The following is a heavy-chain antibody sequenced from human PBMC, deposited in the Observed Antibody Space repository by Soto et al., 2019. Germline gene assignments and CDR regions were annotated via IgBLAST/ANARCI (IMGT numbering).Heavy chain of an antibody. V-gene: IGHV1-46*01. J-gene: IGHJ6*02. CDR2: INPSGHGT. Sequence: GASVKVSCKASGYTFTNYYLHWVRQAPGQGLEWMGFINPSGHGTSYEQKFQGRVTMTRDTSTSTVYMELSSLRSEDTAVYYCARDRGTGPYYYYYYGMDVWGQGTTVTVSS. CDR1: GYTFTNYY. CDR3: ARDRGTGPYYYYYYGMDV. D-gene: IGHD3-10*01.